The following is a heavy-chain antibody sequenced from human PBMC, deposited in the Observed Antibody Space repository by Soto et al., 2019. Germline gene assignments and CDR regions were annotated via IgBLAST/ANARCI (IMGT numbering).Heavy chain of an antibody. CDR3: ARDRGGYYYGMDV. CDR1: GYTFTSYY. V-gene: IGHV1-46*03. Sequence: QVQLVQSGAEVKKPGASVKVSCKASGYTFTSYYMHWVRQAPGQGLEWMGIINPSGGSTSYAQKFQGRVTMTGDTSTSTVYMELSSLRSEDTAVYYCARDRGGYYYGMDVWGQGTTVTVSS. CDR2: INPSGGST. D-gene: IGHD3-10*01. J-gene: IGHJ6*02.